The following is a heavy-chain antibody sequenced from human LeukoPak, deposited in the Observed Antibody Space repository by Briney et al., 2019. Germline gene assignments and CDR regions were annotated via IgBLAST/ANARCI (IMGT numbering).Heavy chain of an antibody. Sequence: PGGSLRLSCAASGFTFSSYAMSWVRQAPGKGLEWVSAISGSGGSTYYADSVKGRFTISRDNSKNTLYLQVNSLRAEDTAVYYCAKGNSSSWYAPLDYWGQGTLVTVSS. CDR2: ISGSGGST. V-gene: IGHV3-23*01. J-gene: IGHJ4*02. D-gene: IGHD6-13*01. CDR1: GFTFSSYA. CDR3: AKGNSSSWYAPLDY.